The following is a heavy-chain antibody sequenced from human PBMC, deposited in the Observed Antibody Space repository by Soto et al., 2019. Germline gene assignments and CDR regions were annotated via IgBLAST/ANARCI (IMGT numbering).Heavy chain of an antibody. V-gene: IGHV4-59*01. J-gene: IGHJ3*02. Sequence: SETLSLTCSVSGGSITTYYWSWIRQPPGKGLEWIGYIYDNGYTKYRPSLKSRVTISADTSKNQLSLKLNSVTAADTAVYYRARGYNGASDAFDIWGQGTMVTVSS. D-gene: IGHD1-20*01. CDR3: ARGYNGASDAFDI. CDR2: IYDNGYT. CDR1: GGSITTYY.